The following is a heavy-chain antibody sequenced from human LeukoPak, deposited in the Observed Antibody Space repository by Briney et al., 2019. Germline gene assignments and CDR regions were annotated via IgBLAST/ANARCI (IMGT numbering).Heavy chain of an antibody. CDR3: ARDWYYYDSSGPFDY. Sequence: GASVKVSCKASGYTFTSYDINWVRQATGQGLEWMGWISAYNGNTNYAQKLQGRVTMTTDTSTSTAYMELRSLRSDDTAVYYCARDWYYYDSSGPFDYWGQGTLVTVSS. D-gene: IGHD3-22*01. V-gene: IGHV1-18*01. J-gene: IGHJ4*02. CDR1: GYTFTSYD. CDR2: ISAYNGNT.